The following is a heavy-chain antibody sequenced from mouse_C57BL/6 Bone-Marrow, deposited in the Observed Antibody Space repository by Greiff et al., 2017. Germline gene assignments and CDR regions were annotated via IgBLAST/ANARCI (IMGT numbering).Heavy chain of an antibody. V-gene: IGHV5-17*01. CDR3: ASSYSVNAMDY. CDR1: GFTFSDYG. CDR2: ISSGSSTI. Sequence: EVKLVESGGGLVKPGGSLKLSCAASGFTFSDYGMHWVRQAPEKGLEWVAYISSGSSTIYYADTVKGRFPISRDNAKNTLFLQMTSLRSEDTAMYYCASSYSVNAMDYWGQGTSVTVAS. D-gene: IGHD2-12*01. J-gene: IGHJ4*01.